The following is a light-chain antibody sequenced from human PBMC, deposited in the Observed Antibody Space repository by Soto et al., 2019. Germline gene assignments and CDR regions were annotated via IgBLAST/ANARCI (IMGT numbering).Light chain of an antibody. Sequence: DIQMTQSPSSVSASVGDRVTITCRASQGISSWLAWYQQKPGKAPKLLIYAASSLQSGVPSRFSGTRSLTDFTLTIRSLQPEDFATYYCQQTHSLPITFGQGTRLEIK. V-gene: IGKV1-12*01. CDR1: QGISSW. CDR2: AAS. J-gene: IGKJ5*01. CDR3: QQTHSLPIT.